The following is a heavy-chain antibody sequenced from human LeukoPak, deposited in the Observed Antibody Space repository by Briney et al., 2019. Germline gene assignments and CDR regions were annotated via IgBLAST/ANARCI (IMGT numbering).Heavy chain of an antibody. CDR2: IWYDGGTK. D-gene: IGHD4-17*01. V-gene: IGHV3-33*01. CDR1: GFTFSSYG. J-gene: IGHJ4*02. CDR3: ARDPYGDYLPDY. Sequence: GGSLRLSCAASGFTFSSYGMHWVRQAPGKGLEWVAVIWYDGGTKYYADSVKGRFTISRDNSKNTLYLQMNSLRAEDTAVYYCARDPYGDYLPDYWGQGTLVTVSS.